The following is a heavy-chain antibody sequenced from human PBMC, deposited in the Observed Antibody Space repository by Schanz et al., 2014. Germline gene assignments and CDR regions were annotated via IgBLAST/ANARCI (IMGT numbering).Heavy chain of an antibody. V-gene: IGHV1-69*04. CDR1: GRTFSSFG. Sequence: VQLEQSGAEAKKPGSSVKVSCKASGRTFSSFGINWVRQAPGQGLEWMGRIIPSLGLAKYEQKFQDKVTITTDTATTTAYMELSGLRSEDTAVYYCARDRLECGAECYSVEVFEIWGQGTLVIVSS. J-gene: IGHJ4*02. CDR3: ARDRLECGAECYSVEVFEI. CDR2: IIPSLGLA. D-gene: IGHD2-21*01.